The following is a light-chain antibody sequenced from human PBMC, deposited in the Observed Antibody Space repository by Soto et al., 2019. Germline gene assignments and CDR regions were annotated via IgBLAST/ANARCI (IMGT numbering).Light chain of an antibody. Sequence: EIVLTQSPDTLSSSLGERAIFSCRASQSVGDNLAWYQHKPGQAPRLLIYDASKRPTGIPARFSGSGSGTDFTLTISSLEAEDFAVYFCQQRDKWPFTFGPGTTVDIK. J-gene: IGKJ3*01. V-gene: IGKV3-11*01. CDR1: QSVGDN. CDR3: QQRDKWPFT. CDR2: DAS.